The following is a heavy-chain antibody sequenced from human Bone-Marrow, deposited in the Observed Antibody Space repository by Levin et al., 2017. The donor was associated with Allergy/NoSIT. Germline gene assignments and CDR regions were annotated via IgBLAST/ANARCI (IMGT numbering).Heavy chain of an antibody. J-gene: IGHJ3*02. CDR3: AKTRGFSFGIDAFEM. CDR2: ISWNSGKI. CDR1: GFTFDDYA. V-gene: IGHV3-9*01. Sequence: GGSLRLSCAASGFTFDDYAMHWVRQTPGRGLEWVSGISWNSGKIGYGDSLKGRFTISRDNAKSSLYLQMNSLRVEDTALYYCAKTRGFSFGIDAFEMWGQGTMVTVSS. D-gene: IGHD5-12*01.